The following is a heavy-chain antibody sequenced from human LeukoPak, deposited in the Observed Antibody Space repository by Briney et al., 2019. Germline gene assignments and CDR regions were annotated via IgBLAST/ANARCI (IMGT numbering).Heavy chain of an antibody. CDR1: GDSVSSNIAA. CDR2: TYFRSKWYN. J-gene: IGHJ3*01. Sequence: SQTLSLTCAISGDSVSSNIAAWNWIRQSPSRGLEWLGRTYFRSKWYNDYAVSVKSRITINPDTSKNQFSLQLNSVTPEDTAVYCCARDHDKTDAFDLWGQGTMVTVSS. CDR3: ARDHDKTDAFDL. V-gene: IGHV6-1*01.